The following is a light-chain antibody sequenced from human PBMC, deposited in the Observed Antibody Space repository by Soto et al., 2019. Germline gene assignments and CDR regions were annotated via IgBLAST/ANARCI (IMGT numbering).Light chain of an antibody. Sequence: IRLTQSPSTLSLSLGERDTISCRASQSISSYLAWYQHKLGQPPRLLIYDASNRATGIPVRFSGSGSGTEFTLTISSREPEDFAVYYCQQRSNWPPVSFGPGTKVDI. J-gene: IGKJ3*01. V-gene: IGKV3-11*01. CDR3: QQRSNWPPVS. CDR2: DAS. CDR1: QSISSY.